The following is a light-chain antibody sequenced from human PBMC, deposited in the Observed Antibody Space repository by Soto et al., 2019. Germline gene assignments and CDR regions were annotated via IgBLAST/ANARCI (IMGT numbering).Light chain of an antibody. CDR3: QQYNSYPWT. Sequence: DIQMTQSPSTLSASVVNGVTITCRASQCIGSWLAWYPQKPGKAPQLLIYDASSLESGVPSRFRGSGSGTEFTLTISSLQPDDFATYYCQQYNSYPWTFGHGTKVDIK. CDR1: QCIGSW. J-gene: IGKJ1*01. CDR2: DAS. V-gene: IGKV1-5*01.